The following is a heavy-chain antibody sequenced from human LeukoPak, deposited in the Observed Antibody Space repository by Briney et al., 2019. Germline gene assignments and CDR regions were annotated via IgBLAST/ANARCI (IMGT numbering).Heavy chain of an antibody. V-gene: IGHV3-23*01. CDR2: ISGSGGST. CDR1: GFTFSSYA. Sequence: GGSLRLSCAASGFTFSSYAMSWVRQAPGKGLEWVSAISGSGGSTYYADSVKGRFTISRDNSKNTLYLQMNSLRAEDTAVYYCAKDGSVVVVVAATTYDYWSQGTLVTVSS. J-gene: IGHJ4*02. CDR3: AKDGSVVVVVAATTYDY. D-gene: IGHD2-15*01.